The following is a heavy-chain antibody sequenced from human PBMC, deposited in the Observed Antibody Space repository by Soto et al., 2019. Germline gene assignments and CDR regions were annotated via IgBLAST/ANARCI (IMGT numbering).Heavy chain of an antibody. D-gene: IGHD2-2*01. CDR1: GFTLSSYA. V-gene: IGHV3-23*01. CDR2: ISGSGGST. Sequence: PGGSLRPSCAASGFTLSSYAMSWVRQAPGKGREGVSAISGSGGSTYYAAPVKGRFTISRDQSKNTLYLQMNSLRAEDTAVYYCARDFCPVPTCYDLWGQGVLVTVSS. J-gene: IGHJ4*02. CDR3: ARDFCPVPTCYDL.